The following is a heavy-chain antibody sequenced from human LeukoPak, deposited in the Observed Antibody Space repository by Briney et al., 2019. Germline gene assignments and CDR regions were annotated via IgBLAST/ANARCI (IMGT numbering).Heavy chain of an antibody. CDR1: GGSFSGYY. Sequence: SETLSLTCAVYGGSFSGYYWSWIRQPPGKGLEWIGEINHSGSTNYNPSLKSRVTISVDTSKNQFSLKLSSVTAADTAVYYCARDRYYGSGSQVYYYYGMDVWGQGTTVTVSS. D-gene: IGHD3-10*01. J-gene: IGHJ6*02. CDR2: INHSGST. CDR3: ARDRYYGSGSQVYYYYGMDV. V-gene: IGHV4-34*09.